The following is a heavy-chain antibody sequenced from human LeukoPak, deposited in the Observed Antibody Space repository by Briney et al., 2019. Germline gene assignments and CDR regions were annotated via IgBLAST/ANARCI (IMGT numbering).Heavy chain of an antibody. V-gene: IGHV3-23*01. Sequence: GGSLRLSCAASGFTFSSYGMSWVRQAPGKGLEWVSGISGSGSDGSTYYADSVKGRFTISRDNSKNTLYLQMNSLRAEDTAVYYCAKYSHDSSGSYDYWGQGTLVIVSS. CDR3: AKYSHDSSGSYDY. CDR1: GFTFSSYG. CDR2: ISGSGSDGST. J-gene: IGHJ4*02. D-gene: IGHD3-22*01.